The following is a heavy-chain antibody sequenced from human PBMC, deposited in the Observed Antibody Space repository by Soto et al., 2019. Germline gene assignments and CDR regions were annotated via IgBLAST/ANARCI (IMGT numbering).Heavy chain of an antibody. V-gene: IGHV3-33*01. CDR2: IWYDGSNK. CDR1: GFSFSSYG. J-gene: IGHJ2*01. CDR3: ARGSDTAWYFGL. D-gene: IGHD2-21*02. Sequence: PGGSLRLSCEASGFSFSSYGMHWVRQAPGKGLEWVAVIWYDGSNKYYIESVKGRFTISRDNSKNTLYLQMDNVRAEDTAVYYCARGSDTAWYFGLWGGGTLVTVSS.